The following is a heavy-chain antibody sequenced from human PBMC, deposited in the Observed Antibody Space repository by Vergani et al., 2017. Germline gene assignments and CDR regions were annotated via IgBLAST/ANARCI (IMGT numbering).Heavy chain of an antibody. J-gene: IGHJ6*03. V-gene: IGHV3-43D*04. CDR2: ISWDGGST. D-gene: IGHD1-20*01. Sequence: EVQLVESGGVVVQPGGSLRLSCAASGFTFDDYAMHWVRQAPGKGLEWVSLISWDGGSTYYADSVKGRFTLSRDNSKNSLYLQMNSLRAEDTALYYCASPGPAPYNWNGYYYYYMDVWGKGTTVTVSS. CDR3: ASPGPAPYNWNGYYYYYMDV. CDR1: GFTFDDYA.